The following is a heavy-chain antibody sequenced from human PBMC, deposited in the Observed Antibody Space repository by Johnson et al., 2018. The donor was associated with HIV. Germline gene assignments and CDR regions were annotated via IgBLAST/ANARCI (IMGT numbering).Heavy chain of an antibody. V-gene: IGHV3-11*01. J-gene: IGHJ3*02. CDR1: GFTFSDYY. CDR2: ISNSGGTI. CDR3: ARGKLPAALRRGDAFDI. D-gene: IGHD2-2*01. Sequence: VQLVESGGGLVQPGGSLRLSCAVSGFTFSDYYMSWIRQAPGKGLAWVSYISNSGGTIYSADSVKGRFTISRDNSKNTLYLQMNSLRAEDTAVYYCARGKLPAALRRGDAFDIWGQGTMVTVSS.